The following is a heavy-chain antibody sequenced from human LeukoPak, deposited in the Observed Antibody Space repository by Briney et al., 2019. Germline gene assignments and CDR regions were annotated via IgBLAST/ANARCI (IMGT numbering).Heavy chain of an antibody. Sequence: ASVKVSCKASGGTFSSYAISWVRQAPGQGLEWMGWISAYNGNTNYAQKLQGRVTMTTDTSTSTAYMELRSLRSDDTAVYYCAREYSGSYYDAFDIWGQGTMVTVSS. V-gene: IGHV1-18*01. J-gene: IGHJ3*02. D-gene: IGHD1-26*01. CDR3: AREYSGSYYDAFDI. CDR1: GGTFSSYA. CDR2: ISAYNGNT.